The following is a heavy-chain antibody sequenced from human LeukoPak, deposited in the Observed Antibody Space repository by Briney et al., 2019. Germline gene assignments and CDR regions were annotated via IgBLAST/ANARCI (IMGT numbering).Heavy chain of an antibody. V-gene: IGHV3-74*01. CDR3: ARDPGPYCGGDCYYFDY. CDR2: INNDGSGT. Sequence: QPGGSLRLSCAASGFIFSRYWMHWVRQAPGKGLVWVSRINNDGSGTSYADSVKGRFTISRDNAKNTLYLQMNSLRAKDTAVYYCARDPGPYCGGDCYYFDYWGPGTLVTVSS. J-gene: IGHJ4*02. D-gene: IGHD2-21*02. CDR1: GFIFSRYW.